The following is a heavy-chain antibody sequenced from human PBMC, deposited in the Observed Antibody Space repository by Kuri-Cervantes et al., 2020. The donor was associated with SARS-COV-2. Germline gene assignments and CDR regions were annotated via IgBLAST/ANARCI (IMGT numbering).Heavy chain of an antibody. CDR3: ARDPFVAVAGDSTFDY. J-gene: IGHJ4*02. V-gene: IGHV3-30-3*01. CDR1: GFTFSSYA. D-gene: IGHD6-19*01. CDR2: ISYDGSNK. Sequence: GGSLRLSCAASGFTFSSYAMHWVRQAPGKGLEWVAVISYDGSNKYYADSVKGRFTISRDNSKNTLYLQMSSLRSEDTAVYYCARDPFVAVAGDSTFDYWGQGTLVTVSS.